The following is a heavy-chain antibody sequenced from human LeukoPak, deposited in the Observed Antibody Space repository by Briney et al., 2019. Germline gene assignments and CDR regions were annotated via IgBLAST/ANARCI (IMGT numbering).Heavy chain of an antibody. J-gene: IGHJ5*02. Sequence: SETLSLTCSVSDGSINSYYWSWIRQHPGKGLEWIGYIYYSGDTYYNPSLRSRVSISLDTSKNQFSLKLSSVTAADTAMYYCARDYGNNWFDPWGQGTLVTVSA. V-gene: IGHV4-59*06. CDR2: IYYSGDT. CDR3: ARDYGNNWFDP. D-gene: IGHD4-17*01. CDR1: DGSINSYY.